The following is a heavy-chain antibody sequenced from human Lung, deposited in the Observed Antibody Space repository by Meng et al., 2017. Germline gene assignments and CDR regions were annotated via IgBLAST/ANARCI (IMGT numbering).Heavy chain of an antibody. CDR3: GRSDGYIRD. D-gene: IGHD5-24*01. V-gene: IGHV3-74*01. Sequence: EVQLVESGGGLVQPGGSLRLSCADSGFTFSTYWMHWARQAPGEGLVWVSHINTDGSSTNYADSVKGRFTISRDNAKNTLYLQMNSLRAEDTAVYYCGRSDGYIRDWGQGTLVTVSS. CDR1: GFTFSTYW. CDR2: INTDGSST. J-gene: IGHJ4*02.